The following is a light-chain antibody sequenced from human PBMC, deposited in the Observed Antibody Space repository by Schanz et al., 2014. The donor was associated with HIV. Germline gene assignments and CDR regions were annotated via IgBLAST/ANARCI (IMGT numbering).Light chain of an antibody. J-gene: IGKJ1*01. V-gene: IGKV3-11*01. Sequence: IVLTQSPATLSLSPGETATLSCRASQHITNYLAWYQQKPGQAPRLLIYDASTRATGIPARFSGSGSGTDFTFTISSLEPEDFAVYYCQQRSNWPPWTFGQGTKVEIK. CDR3: QQRSNWPPWT. CDR1: QHITNY. CDR2: DAS.